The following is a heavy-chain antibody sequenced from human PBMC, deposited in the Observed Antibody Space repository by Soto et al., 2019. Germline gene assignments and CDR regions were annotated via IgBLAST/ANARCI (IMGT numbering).Heavy chain of an antibody. CDR2: IYHSGST. Sequence: SETLSLTCAVSGGSISSGGYSWSWIRQPPGKGLEWIGYIYHSGSTYYNPSLKSRVTISVDRSKNQFSLKLSSVTAADTAVYYCASRGWDRYYYYGMDVWGQGTTVTV. D-gene: IGHD6-19*01. V-gene: IGHV4-30-2*01. CDR1: GGSISSGGYS. J-gene: IGHJ6*02. CDR3: ASRGWDRYYYYGMDV.